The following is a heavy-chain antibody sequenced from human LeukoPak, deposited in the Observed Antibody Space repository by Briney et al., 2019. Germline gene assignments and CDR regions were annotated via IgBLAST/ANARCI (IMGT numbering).Heavy chain of an antibody. CDR2: IYYSGST. D-gene: IGHD3-22*01. Sequence: SETLSLTCTVSGGSISSYYWSWIRQPPGKGLEWIGYIYYSGSTNYNPSLKSRVTISVDTSKNQFSLKLSSVTAADTAVYYCARGYDSSGFLDYWGQGTLVTVSS. CDR1: GGSISSYY. V-gene: IGHV4-59*12. CDR3: ARGYDSSGFLDY. J-gene: IGHJ4*02.